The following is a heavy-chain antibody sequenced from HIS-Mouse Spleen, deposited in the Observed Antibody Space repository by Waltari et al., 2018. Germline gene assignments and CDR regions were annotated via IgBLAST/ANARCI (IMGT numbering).Heavy chain of an antibody. V-gene: IGHV4-31*03. CDR1: GGSTSRGGYY. J-gene: IGHJ5*02. Sequence: QVQLQESGPGLVKPSQTLSLTCTVPGGSTSRGGYYWSWIRQPPGKGLEWIGYIYYSGSTYYNPSLKSRVTISVDTSKNQFSLKLSSVTAADTAVYYCARRPYYDFWSGYSDNWFDPWGQGTLVTVSS. CDR3: ARRPYYDFWSGYSDNWFDP. D-gene: IGHD3-3*01. CDR2: IYYSGST.